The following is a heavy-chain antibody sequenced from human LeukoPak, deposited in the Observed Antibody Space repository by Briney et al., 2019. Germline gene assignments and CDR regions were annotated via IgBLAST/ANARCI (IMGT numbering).Heavy chain of an antibody. CDR3: AKARGEQNGGSNY. CDR2: VSDGGGNT. J-gene: IGHJ4*02. CDR1: GFTFSSYA. Sequence: GGSLRLSCEASGFTFSSYAMIWVRQPPGKGLEWVSAVSDGGGNTYYADSVKGRFTISRDSSKNTVYLQMNSLRAEDTAVYFCAKARGEQNGGSNYWGQGTLVTVSS. D-gene: IGHD2-15*01. V-gene: IGHV3-23*01.